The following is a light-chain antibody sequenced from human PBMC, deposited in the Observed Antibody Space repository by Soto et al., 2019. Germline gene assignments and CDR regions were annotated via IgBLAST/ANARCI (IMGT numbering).Light chain of an antibody. J-gene: IGLJ3*02. CDR1: SCNIGKDT. CDR2: NDD. V-gene: IGLV1-44*01. CDR3: STWDDSLNGWV. Sequence: QSVLTQPPSVSGTPGLRVNISCSGGSCNIGKDTVNWYQQLPGTAPKLLMFNDDKRPSGVPDRFSGSRSGSSASLAISGLQSDDEAVYFCSTWDDSLNGWVFGGGTKLTVL.